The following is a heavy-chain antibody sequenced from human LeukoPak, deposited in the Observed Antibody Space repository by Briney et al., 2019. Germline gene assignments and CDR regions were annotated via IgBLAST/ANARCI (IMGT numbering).Heavy chain of an antibody. D-gene: IGHD3-22*01. Sequence: SVKVSCKASGYTFISYDINWVRQAPGQGLEWMGGIIPIFGTANYAQKFQGRVTITADKSTSTAYMELSSLRSEDTAVYYCARADWDPMIVPKPSYYYYYMDVWGKGTTVTVSS. CDR3: ARADWDPMIVPKPSYYYYYMDV. CDR2: IIPIFGTA. CDR1: GYTFISYD. V-gene: IGHV1-69*06. J-gene: IGHJ6*03.